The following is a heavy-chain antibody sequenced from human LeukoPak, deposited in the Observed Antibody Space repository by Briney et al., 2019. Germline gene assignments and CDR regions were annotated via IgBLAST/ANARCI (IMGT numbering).Heavy chain of an antibody. V-gene: IGHV4-34*01. CDR2: INHSGST. CDR1: GGSFSGYY. CDR3: ARDLLVGARDY. D-gene: IGHD1-26*01. Sequence: SETLSLTCAVYGGSFSGYYWSWIRQPPGKGLEWIGEINHSGSTNYNPSLKSRVTISVDTSKNQFSLKLSSVTAADTAVYYCARDLLVGARDYWGQGTLVTVSS. J-gene: IGHJ4*02.